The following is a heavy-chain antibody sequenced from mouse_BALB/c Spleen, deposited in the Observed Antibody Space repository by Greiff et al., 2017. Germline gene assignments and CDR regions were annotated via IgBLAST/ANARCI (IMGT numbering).Heavy chain of an antibody. Sequence: EVQLQQSGPGLVTPSQSLSLTCTVSGYSITSDYAWNWIRQFPGNKLECMGYISYSGSTSYNPSLKSRISITRDTSKNQFFLQLNSVTTEDTATYYCARSTGEGVADWGQGTLGTVSA. CDR2: ISYSGST. D-gene: IGHD4-1*01. CDR1: GYSITSDYA. CDR3: ARSTGEGVAD. J-gene: IGHJ3*01. V-gene: IGHV3-2*02.